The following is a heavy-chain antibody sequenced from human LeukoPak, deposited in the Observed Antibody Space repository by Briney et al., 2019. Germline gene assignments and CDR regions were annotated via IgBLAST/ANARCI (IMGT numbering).Heavy chain of an antibody. V-gene: IGHV3-7*03. J-gene: IGHJ5*02. CDR1: GFTFSSYW. CDR3: ARDWWIGNNWFDP. D-gene: IGHD2-15*01. CDR2: IKQDGSEK. Sequence: PGGSLRLSCAASGFTFSSYWMSWVRQAPGKGLEWVANIKQDGSEKYYVDSVKGRFTISRDNAKNSLYLQMNSLRAEDTAVYYCARDWWIGNNWFDPWGQGTLVTVSS.